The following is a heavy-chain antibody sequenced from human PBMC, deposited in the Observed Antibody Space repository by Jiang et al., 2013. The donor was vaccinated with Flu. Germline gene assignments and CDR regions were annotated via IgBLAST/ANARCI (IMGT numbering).Heavy chain of an antibody. CDR2: ISAYNGNT. J-gene: IGHJ3*02. Sequence: GAEVKKPGASVKVSCKASGYTFTSYGISWVRQAPGQGLEWMGWISAYNGNTNYAQKLQGRVTMTTDTSTSTAYMELRSLRPDDTAVYYCAREDGYYDSSGGDAFDIVGPRDKWSPS. D-gene: IGHD3-22*01. CDR1: GYTFTSYG. CDR3: AREDGYYDSSGGDAFDI. V-gene: IGHV1-18*01.